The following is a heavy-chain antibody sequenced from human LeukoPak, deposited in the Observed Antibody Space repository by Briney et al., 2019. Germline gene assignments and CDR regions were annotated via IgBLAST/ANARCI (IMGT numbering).Heavy chain of an antibody. J-gene: IGHJ4*02. D-gene: IGHD5-24*01. CDR1: GGSITSYF. CDR3: ARTELDGHTSH. CDR2: IYYSGST. Sequence: NSSETLSLTCTVSGGSITSYFWTWIRQPPGKGLEWIGYIYYSGSTKYNPSLKSRVTISVDTSKNQFSLKLSSVTAADTAVYYCARTELDGHTSHWGQGTLGTVSS. V-gene: IGHV4-59*01.